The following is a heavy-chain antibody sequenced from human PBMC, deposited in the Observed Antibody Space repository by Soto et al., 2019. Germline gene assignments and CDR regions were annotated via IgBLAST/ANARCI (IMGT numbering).Heavy chain of an antibody. V-gene: IGHV3-48*02. Sequence: GGSLRLSCAASGFTFSSYSMNWVRQAPGKGLEWVSYISSSSSTIYYADSVKGRFTISRDNAKNSLYLQMNSLRDEDTAVYYCARDPLLAYCGGDCYSRGPGIDYWGQGTLVTVSS. J-gene: IGHJ4*02. CDR1: GFTFSSYS. CDR3: ARDPLLAYCGGDCYSRGPGIDY. CDR2: ISSSSSTI. D-gene: IGHD2-21*02.